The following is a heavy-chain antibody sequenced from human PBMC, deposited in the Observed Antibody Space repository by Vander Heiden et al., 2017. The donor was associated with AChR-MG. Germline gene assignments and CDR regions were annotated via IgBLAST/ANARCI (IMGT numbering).Heavy chain of an antibody. Sequence: EVQLVESGGGLVQPGGSLRLSCAASGFTFSNHWMSWVRQAPGRGLEWVGNIKKDGSEKNYEDSGKGRFTISRDNAKNSLYIQMNNLRVEDTAIYYCVSVARYGGGRYYLDVWGRGTLLTVSS. CDR2: IKKDGSEK. V-gene: IGHV3-7*01. CDR1: GFTFSNHW. D-gene: IGHD3-16*01. J-gene: IGHJ2*01. CDR3: VSVARYGGGRYYLDV.